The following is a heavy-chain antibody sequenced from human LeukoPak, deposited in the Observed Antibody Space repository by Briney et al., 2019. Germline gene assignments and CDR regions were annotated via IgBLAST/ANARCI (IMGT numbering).Heavy chain of an antibody. CDR2: IYYSGST. CDR1: GGSISGSSYY. V-gene: IGHV4-39*01. J-gene: IGHJ4*02. Sequence: SETLSLTCTVSGGSISGSSYYWGWIRQPPGKGLEWIGSIYYSGSTYYNPSLKSRVTISVDTSKNQFSLKLSSVTAADTAVYYCASLNMVRGVIPNTDYWGQGTLVTVSS. D-gene: IGHD3-10*01. CDR3: ASLNMVRGVIPNTDY.